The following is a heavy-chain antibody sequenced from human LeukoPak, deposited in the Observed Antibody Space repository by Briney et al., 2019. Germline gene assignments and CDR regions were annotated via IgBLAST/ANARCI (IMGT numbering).Heavy chain of an antibody. CDR2: IYYSGST. Sequence: PSETLSLTCTVSGGSISSYYWSWIRQPPGKGLEWIGYIYYSGSTNYNPSLKSRVAISVDTSKNQFSLKLSSVTAADTAVYYCARGAPRGYSYGSVDPWGQGTMVTVSS. J-gene: IGHJ3*01. CDR1: GGSISSYY. D-gene: IGHD5-18*01. CDR3: ARGAPRGYSYGSVDP. V-gene: IGHV4-59*01.